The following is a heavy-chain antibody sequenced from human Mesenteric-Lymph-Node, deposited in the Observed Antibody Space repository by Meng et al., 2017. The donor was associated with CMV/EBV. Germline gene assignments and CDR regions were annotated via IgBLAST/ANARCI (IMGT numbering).Heavy chain of an antibody. D-gene: IGHD2-2*01. CDR2: ISYSGST. Sequence: SETLSLTCTVSGGSISSGGGYWSWIRQHPGKGLEWIGYISYSGSTYYNPSLKSRLTISVDTSKNQFSLELSSATAADTAVYYCARKPAANYYYYGMDVWGQGTTVTVSS. J-gene: IGHJ6*02. CDR3: ARKPAANYYYYGMDV. V-gene: IGHV4-31*03. CDR1: GGSISSGGGY.